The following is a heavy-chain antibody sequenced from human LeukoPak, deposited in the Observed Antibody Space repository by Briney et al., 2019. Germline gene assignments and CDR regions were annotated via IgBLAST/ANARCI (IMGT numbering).Heavy chain of an antibody. Sequence: APVNVSCKTSGYTFTVHYMNWVRQAPGQGLGWMGRINPTTGVANYEQKFQGRITVTRDTSINTAYMELSSLTSGDPAVYYCARLDRNYYHLDVWGQGTTVTVSS. J-gene: IGHJ6*03. V-gene: IGHV1-2*06. D-gene: IGHD1-1*01. CDR3: ARLDRNYYHLDV. CDR1: GYTFTVHY. CDR2: INPTTGVA.